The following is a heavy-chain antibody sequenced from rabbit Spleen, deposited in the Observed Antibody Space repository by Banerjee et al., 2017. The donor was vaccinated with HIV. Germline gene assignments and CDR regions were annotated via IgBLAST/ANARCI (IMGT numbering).Heavy chain of an antibody. Sequence: QEQLEESGGGLVKPGGTLTLTCKPSGFSFSSGYDMCWVRQAPGKGLEWIACLYTGDDTTFYASWVSGRFTISKTSSTTVTLQMTSLTAADTATYFCARASESDYSPFSLWGQGTLVTVS. J-gene: IGHJ4*01. V-gene: IGHV1S45*01. CDR1: GFSFSSGYD. D-gene: IGHD1-1*01. CDR3: ARASESDYSPFSL. CDR2: LYTGDDTT.